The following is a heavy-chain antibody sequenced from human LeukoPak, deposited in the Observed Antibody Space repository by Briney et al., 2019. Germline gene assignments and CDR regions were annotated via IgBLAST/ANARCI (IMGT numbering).Heavy chain of an antibody. CDR3: VRHGPLYDIWSAQFYFDY. CDR2: IYYSGTT. Sequence: PSETLSLTCTVSGGSISTFYWSWIRQHPGKGLEWIGYIYYSGTTNYNPSLKSRVTISVDMSKSQFSLTLSSVTAADTALYYCVRHGPLYDIWSAQFYFDYWGQGTLVAVSS. CDR1: GGSISTFY. V-gene: IGHV4-59*08. J-gene: IGHJ4*02. D-gene: IGHD3-3*01.